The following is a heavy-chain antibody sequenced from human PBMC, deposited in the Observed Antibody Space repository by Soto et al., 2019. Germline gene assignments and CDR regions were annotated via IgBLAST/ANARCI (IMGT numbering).Heavy chain of an antibody. D-gene: IGHD5-18*01. CDR2: INHSGST. V-gene: IGHV4-34*01. CDR3: GRGSGIQLWSRRGNNWFDP. CDR1: GGSFSGYY. J-gene: IGHJ5*02. Sequence: SETLSLTCAVYGGSFSGYYWSWIRQPPGKGLEWIGEINHSGSTNYNPSLKSRVTISVDTSKNQFSLKLSSVTAADTAVYYCGRGSGIQLWSRRGNNWFDPWGQGTLVTVSS.